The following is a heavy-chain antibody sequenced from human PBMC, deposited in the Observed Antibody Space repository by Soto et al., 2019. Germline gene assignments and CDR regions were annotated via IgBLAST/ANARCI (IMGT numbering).Heavy chain of an antibody. CDR2: IYYSGST. Sequence: SETLSLTCTVSGGSISSYYWSWIRQPPGKGLEWIGYIYYSGSTNYNPSLKSRVTISVDTSKNQFSLKLSSVTAADTAVYYCARDMLSSGGWFDPWGQGTLVTVPS. CDR3: ARDMLSSGGWFDP. CDR1: GGSISSYY. D-gene: IGHD3-16*01. J-gene: IGHJ5*02. V-gene: IGHV4-59*01.